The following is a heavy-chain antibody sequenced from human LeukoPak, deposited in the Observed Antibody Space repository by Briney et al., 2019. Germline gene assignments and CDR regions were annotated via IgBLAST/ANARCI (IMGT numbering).Heavy chain of an antibody. CDR2: ITQDGSAK. V-gene: IGHV3-7*04. CDR1: GFTFSSYW. CDR3: ARGLSVDF. J-gene: IGHJ4*02. Sequence: GGTLRLSCAVSGFTFSSYWMSWVRQAPGKGLEWVANITQDGSAKYYVHSVKCRFTISRDNPKNALYLKMNSLRADDTAVFYCARGLSVDFWGQGTLVTVSS.